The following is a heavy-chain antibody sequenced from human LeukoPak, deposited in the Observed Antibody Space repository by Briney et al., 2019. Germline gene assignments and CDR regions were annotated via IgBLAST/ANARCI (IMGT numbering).Heavy chain of an antibody. CDR3: TREGPPVHYTGYYDY. CDR1: GGSISGYY. CDR2: IYYSGTT. J-gene: IGHJ4*02. Sequence: SETLSLTCTVSGGSISGYYWSWIRQPPGKGLEWIGYIYYSGTTNYNPSLKSRVTVSVDTSKNQVSLKPTSVTAADSAVYYCTREGPPVHYTGYYDYWGQGTLVTVSS. D-gene: IGHD3-9*01. V-gene: IGHV4-59*01.